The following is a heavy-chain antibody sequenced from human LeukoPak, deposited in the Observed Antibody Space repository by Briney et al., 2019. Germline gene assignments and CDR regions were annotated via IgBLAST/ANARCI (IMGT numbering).Heavy chain of an antibody. CDR1: GFTFSSYA. Sequence: GGSLRLSCAASGFTFSSYAMSWVRQAPGKGLEWVSAISGSGGSTYYADSVKGRFTISRDNSKNTLYLQMNSLRAEDTAVYYCAKDPHSGYYLEYFDYWGQGTLVTVSS. D-gene: IGHD3-22*01. CDR2: ISGSGGST. V-gene: IGHV3-23*01. CDR3: AKDPHSGYYLEYFDY. J-gene: IGHJ4*02.